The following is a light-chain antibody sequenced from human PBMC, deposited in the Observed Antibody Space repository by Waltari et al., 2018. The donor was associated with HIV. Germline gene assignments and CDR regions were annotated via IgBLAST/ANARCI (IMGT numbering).Light chain of an antibody. CDR1: RSHLGFNY. CDR2: SND. CDR3: ATWDDSLNGRL. J-gene: IGLJ2*01. Sequence: QSVLPQPPSASWTPGQPVTIPCSGNRSHLGFNYLSLYQPLPGAAPKLFISSNDRRPSGVPDRFSGSKSGTSASLAISGLRSEDQGDYYCATWDDSLNGRLFGGGTKLTVL. V-gene: IGLV1-47*01.